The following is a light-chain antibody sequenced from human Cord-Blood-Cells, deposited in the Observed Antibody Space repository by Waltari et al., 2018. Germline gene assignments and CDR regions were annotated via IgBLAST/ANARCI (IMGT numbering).Light chain of an antibody. CDR3: QHRSNWPPLT. CDR1: QSVSSY. J-gene: IGKJ4*01. Sequence: EIALTQSPATLSSSPGERATLSCRASQSVSSYLAWYQQKPGQAPRLLIYDASNRATGIPARFSGSGSGTDFTLTISSLEPEDFAVYYCQHRSNWPPLTFGGGTKVEIK. CDR2: DAS. V-gene: IGKV3-11*01.